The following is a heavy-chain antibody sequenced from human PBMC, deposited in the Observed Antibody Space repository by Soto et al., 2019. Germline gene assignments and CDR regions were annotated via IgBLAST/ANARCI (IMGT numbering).Heavy chain of an antibody. CDR2: IYSGGST. CDR3: ARDLVTMVRDPNYFDY. D-gene: IGHD3-10*01. J-gene: IGHJ4*02. CDR1: GFTVSSNY. V-gene: IGHV3-66*01. Sequence: GGSLRLSCAASGFTVSSNYMSWVRQAPGKGLDWVSVIYSGGSTYYADSVKGRFTISRDNSKNTLYLQMNSLRAEDTAVYYCARDLVTMVRDPNYFDYWGQGTLVTVSS.